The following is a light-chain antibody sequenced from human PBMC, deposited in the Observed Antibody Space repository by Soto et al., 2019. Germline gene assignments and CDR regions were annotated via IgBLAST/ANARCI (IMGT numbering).Light chain of an antibody. CDR1: QSISNW. CDR2: KAS. J-gene: IGKJ5*01. CDR3: QQYNRYPIT. Sequence: DIQMTQSPSTLSASVGDRVTITCRASQSISNWLAWYQQNPGKAPEVLIYKASTLQSGAPSRFSGSGTGTEFTLTINRLQPDDFATYYCQQYNRYPITFGQGTRLEIK. V-gene: IGKV1-5*03.